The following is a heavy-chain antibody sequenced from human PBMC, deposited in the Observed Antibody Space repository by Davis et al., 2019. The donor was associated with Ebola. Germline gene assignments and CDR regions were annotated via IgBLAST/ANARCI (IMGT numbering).Heavy chain of an antibody. CDR2: IYYSGST. Sequence: SETLSLTCAVYGGSFSGYYWSWIRQPPGKGLEWIGSIYYSGSTYYNPSLKSRVTISVDTSKNQFSLKLSSVTAADTAVYYCARGTVVVVAVWGQGTLVTVSS. J-gene: IGHJ4*02. V-gene: IGHV4-34*01. CDR1: GGSFSGYY. D-gene: IGHD2-15*01. CDR3: ARGTVVVVAV.